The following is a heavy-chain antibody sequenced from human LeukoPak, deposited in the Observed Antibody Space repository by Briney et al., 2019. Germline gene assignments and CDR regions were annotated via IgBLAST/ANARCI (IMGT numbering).Heavy chain of an antibody. CDR2: INHSGST. Sequence: SETLSLTCAVYGGSFSGYCWSWIRQPPGKGLEWIGEINHSGSTNYNPSLKSRVTISVDSSKNQFSLRLSSVTAADTAVYYCARAPYSPDSYYYYMDVWGKGTTVTVSS. V-gene: IGHV4-34*01. CDR3: ARAPYSPDSYYYYMDV. J-gene: IGHJ6*03. CDR1: GGSFSGYC. D-gene: IGHD1-26*01.